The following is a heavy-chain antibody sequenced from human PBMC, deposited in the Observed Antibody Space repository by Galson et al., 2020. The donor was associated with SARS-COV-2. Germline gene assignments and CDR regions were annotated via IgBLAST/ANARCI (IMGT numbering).Heavy chain of an antibody. J-gene: IGHJ4*02. CDR2: IYYSGPP. D-gene: IGHD3-22*01. CDR3: AHYYDTSGYFDY. V-gene: IGHV4-39*01. CDR1: GGSISSSSYY. Sequence: SETLSLTCTVSGGSISSSSYYWGWIRQPPGKGLEWIGSIYYSGPPYYTPSLKSRVTISVDTSKNQFSLKLSSVTAADTAVYYCAHYYDTSGYFDYWGQGTLVTVSS.